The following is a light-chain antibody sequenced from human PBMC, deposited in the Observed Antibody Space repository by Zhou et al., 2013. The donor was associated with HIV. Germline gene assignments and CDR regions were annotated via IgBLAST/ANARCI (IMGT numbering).Light chain of an antibody. V-gene: IGKV2-28*01. Sequence: IVLTQSPLSLPVTPGEPASISCRSSQSLLYRNGDSYLDWYLQKPGQSPQLLIFLASNRASGVPDRFSGSGSGTDFTLKISRVEPEDVGVYYCMQTQRYRHTFGQGTKLE. CDR3: MQTQRYRHT. CDR2: LAS. J-gene: IGKJ2*01. CDR1: QSLLYRNGDSY.